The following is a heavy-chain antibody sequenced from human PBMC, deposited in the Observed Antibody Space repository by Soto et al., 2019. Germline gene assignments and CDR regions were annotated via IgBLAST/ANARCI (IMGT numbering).Heavy chain of an antibody. J-gene: IGHJ6*02. V-gene: IGHV1-69*13. CDR3: ASLELLRRDYYYYYGMDV. Sequence: SVKVSCKASGGNFSSYAISWVRQATGQGLEWMGGIIPIFATANYAQKLQGRVTITADESTSTAYMELSSLRSEDTAVYDCASLELLRRDYYYYYGMDVWGQGTKVTVSS. D-gene: IGHD5-12*01. CDR2: IIPIFATA. CDR1: GGNFSSYA.